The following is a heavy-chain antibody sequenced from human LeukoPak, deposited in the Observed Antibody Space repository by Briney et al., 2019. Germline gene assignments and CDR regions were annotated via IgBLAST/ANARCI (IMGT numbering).Heavy chain of an antibody. J-gene: IGHJ6*03. CDR2: IYTSGST. V-gene: IGHV4-4*07. Sequence: SETLSLTCTVSGDSISSYYWSWIRQPAGKGLEWIGRIYTSGSTNYNPSLKSRVTMSVDTSKNQFSLKLSSVTAADTAVYYCARGLITFGGVIVHYYYYYMDVWGKGTTVTISS. CDR1: GDSISSYY. CDR3: ARGLITFGGVIVHYYYYYMDV. D-gene: IGHD3-16*02.